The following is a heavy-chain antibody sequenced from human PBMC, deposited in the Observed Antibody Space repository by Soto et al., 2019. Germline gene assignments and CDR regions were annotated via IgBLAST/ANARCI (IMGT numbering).Heavy chain of an antibody. CDR3: VRDSAWAFDL. V-gene: IGHV3-48*02. D-gene: IGHD1-26*01. Sequence: GGSLRLSCAASGFTFSTYNMNWVRQAPGKGLEWVSYMSITDAIFYADSVRGRFTISRDNAKNLLDLQMNSLREEDTAVYYCVRDSAWAFDLWGQGNLVTVSS. CDR2: MSITDAI. J-gene: IGHJ4*02. CDR1: GFTFSTYN.